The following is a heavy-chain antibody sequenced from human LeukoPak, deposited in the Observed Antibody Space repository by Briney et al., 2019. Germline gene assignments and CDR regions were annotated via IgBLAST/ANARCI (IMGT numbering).Heavy chain of an antibody. CDR3: ARADTGLAAAGTDYYYGMDV. CDR2: IYTSGST. J-gene: IGHJ6*02. V-gene: IGHV4-4*07. CDR1: GGSISSYY. D-gene: IGHD6-13*01. Sequence: SSETLSLTCTVSGGSISSYYWSWIRQPAGKGLEWIGRIYTSGSTNYNPSLKSRVTMSVDTSKNQFSRKLSSVTAADTAVYYCARADTGLAAAGTDYYYGMDVWGQGTTVTVSS.